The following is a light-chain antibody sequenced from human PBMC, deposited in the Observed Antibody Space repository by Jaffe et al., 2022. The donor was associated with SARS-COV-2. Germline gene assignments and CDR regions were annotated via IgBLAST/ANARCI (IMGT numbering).Light chain of an antibody. V-gene: IGKV3-20*01. Sequence: EIVLTQSPGTLSLSPGERATLSCRASRSVSSRYLAWYQQRPGQAPRLLMYGASSRATAIPDRFSGSGSGTDFTLTISRLEPEDFAVYYCQQYGTSPGTFGQGTKVEIK. CDR1: RSVSSRY. CDR3: QQYGTSPGT. CDR2: GAS. J-gene: IGKJ1*01.